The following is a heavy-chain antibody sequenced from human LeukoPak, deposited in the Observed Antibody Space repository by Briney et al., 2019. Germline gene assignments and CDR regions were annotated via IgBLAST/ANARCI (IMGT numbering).Heavy chain of an antibody. J-gene: IGHJ4*02. V-gene: IGHV3-74*01. Sequence: GGSLRLSCAASGFTFSTYWMHWVRRAPGKGLVWVSRINNDGSSTSYADSVKGRFTISRDNAKNTLYLQMNSLRAEDTAVYYCVAGLERPYYWGQGTLVTVSS. D-gene: IGHD1-1*01. CDR2: INNDGSST. CDR1: GFTFSTYW. CDR3: VAGLERPYY.